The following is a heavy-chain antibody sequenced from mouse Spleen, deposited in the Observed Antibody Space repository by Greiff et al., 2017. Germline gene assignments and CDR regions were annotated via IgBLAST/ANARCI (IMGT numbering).Heavy chain of an antibody. Sequence: DVQLQESGPVLVKPGASVKMSCKASGYTFTDYYMNWVKQSHGKSLEWIGVINPYNGGTSYNQKFKGKATLTVDKSSSTAYMELNSLTSEDSAVYYCARRWLLRGYAMDYWGQGTSVTVSS. J-gene: IGHJ4*01. D-gene: IGHD2-3*01. CDR1: GYTFTDYY. CDR3: ARRWLLRGYAMDY. CDR2: INPYNGGT. V-gene: IGHV1-19*01.